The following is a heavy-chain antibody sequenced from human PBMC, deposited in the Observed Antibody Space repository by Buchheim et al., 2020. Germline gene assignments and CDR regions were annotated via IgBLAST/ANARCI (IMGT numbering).Heavy chain of an antibody. J-gene: IGHJ4*02. CDR1: GFTFSNYG. D-gene: IGHD3-22*01. V-gene: IGHV3-23*01. CDR2: FSASGERA. Sequence: EVQLLESGGGLVQPGGSLRLSCAASGFTFSNYGMSWVRQAPGKGLEGVSTFSASGERAYYVDSVKGRFSITRENSKNTRYLQMNSLRAEDTAVYYCATECGSGGYLCYDYWGQGT. CDR3: ATECGSGGYLCYDY.